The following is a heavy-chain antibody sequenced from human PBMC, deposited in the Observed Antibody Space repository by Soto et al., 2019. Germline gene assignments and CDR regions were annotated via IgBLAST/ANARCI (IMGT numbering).Heavy chain of an antibody. J-gene: IGHJ4*02. D-gene: IGHD1-26*01. CDR1: GFTFSSYE. CDR3: VRDLVGAPTFDF. V-gene: IGHV3-48*03. Sequence: EVQLVESGGGLVQPGGSLRLSCAASGFTFSSYEMNWVRQAPGKGLEWFSYIGISGNTIYFADSVKGRFTISRDNAKNSLYLQVNSLTAEDTAVYYCVRDLVGAPTFDFWGQGTLVTGSS. CDR2: IGISGNTI.